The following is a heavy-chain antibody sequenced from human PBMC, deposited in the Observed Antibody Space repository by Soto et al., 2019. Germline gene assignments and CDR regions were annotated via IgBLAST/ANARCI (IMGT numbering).Heavy chain of an antibody. Sequence: XGCLGVTCEASGFTFSDLHVDWVRQAPGKGLEWVGRIRNKADSYTTHYAASVKGRFTVSRDDSKSSLYLQMNSLRTEDTGVYFCVRAPYNNGWYPDYWARRTLVTVSS. V-gene: IGHV3-72*01. D-gene: IGHD6-19*01. CDR1: GFTFSDLH. CDR3: VRAPYNNGWYPDY. CDR2: IRNKADSYTT. J-gene: IGHJ4*02.